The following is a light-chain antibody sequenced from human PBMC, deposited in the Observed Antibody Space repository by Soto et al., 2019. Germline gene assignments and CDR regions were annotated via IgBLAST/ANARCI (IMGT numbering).Light chain of an antibody. V-gene: IGLV2-23*02. CDR3: CSYAGSSTYV. Sequence: QSVLTQPASVSGSPGQSITISCTGTNSDVGSYNLVSWYQQHPGKAPKVMIYEVSKRPSGVPNRFSGSKSGNTASLTISGLQAEYDADYYCCSYAGSSTYVFGTGNKVTVL. J-gene: IGLJ1*01. CDR1: NSDVGSYNL. CDR2: EVS.